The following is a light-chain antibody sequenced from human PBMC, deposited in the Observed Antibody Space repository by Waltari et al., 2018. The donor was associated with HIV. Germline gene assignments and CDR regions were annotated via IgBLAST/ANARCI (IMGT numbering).Light chain of an antibody. CDR3: CSCPRSGIRYV. CDR1: SSNVGSDAL. CDR2: EVT. Sequence: QSALTQPPSVSGSPGQSITLSCTGTSSNVGSDALAPWYQQHPGEAPKLIIYEVTKRPSGVSNRFSGSKSGNTASLTISGLQAEDEADYYCCSCPRSGIRYVFGTGTKVTVL. V-gene: IGLV2-23*02. J-gene: IGLJ1*01.